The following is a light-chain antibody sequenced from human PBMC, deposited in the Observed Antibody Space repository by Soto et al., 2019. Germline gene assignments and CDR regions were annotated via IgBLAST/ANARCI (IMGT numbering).Light chain of an antibody. CDR1: SSDVGSYNL. CDR3: CSYAGSSPSV. J-gene: IGLJ1*01. Sequence: QSVVTQPASVSGSPGQSITISCAGTSSDVGSYNLVSWYQQHPGQAPKLMIYEGTKRPSGVSNRFSGSKSGNTASLTISGLQAEDESYYYCCSYAGSSPSVFGSGPKSTVL. CDR2: EGT. V-gene: IGLV2-23*01.